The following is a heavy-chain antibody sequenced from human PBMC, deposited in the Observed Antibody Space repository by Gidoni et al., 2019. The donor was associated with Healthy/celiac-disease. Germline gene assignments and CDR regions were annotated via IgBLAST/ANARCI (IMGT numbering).Heavy chain of an antibody. CDR1: GGSFSGYY. CDR3: ARVGTSGAGDI. V-gene: IGHV4-34*01. Sequence: QVQLQQWGAGLLKPSETLSLTCAVHGGSFSGYYWSWIRQPPGKGLEWSGEINHSGSTNYNPSLKSRVTISVDTSKNQFSLKLSSVTAADTAVYYCARVGTSGAGDIWGQGTMVTVSS. J-gene: IGHJ3*02. D-gene: IGHD2-15*01. CDR2: INHSGST.